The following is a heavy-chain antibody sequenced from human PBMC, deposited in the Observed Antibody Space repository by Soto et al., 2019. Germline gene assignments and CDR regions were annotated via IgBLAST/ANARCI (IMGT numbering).Heavy chain of an antibody. V-gene: IGHV4-39*07. Sequence: PSETLSLTCTVSGGSISSGSSYWGWIRQPPGKGLEWIGSIYYLGNTNYNPSLKSRVTISVDTSKNQFSLKLSSVTAADTAVYYCARARITIFGVVLGPDYWGQGTLITVSS. CDR3: ARARITIFGVVLGPDY. CDR1: GGSISSGSSY. D-gene: IGHD3-3*01. J-gene: IGHJ4*02. CDR2: IYYLGNT.